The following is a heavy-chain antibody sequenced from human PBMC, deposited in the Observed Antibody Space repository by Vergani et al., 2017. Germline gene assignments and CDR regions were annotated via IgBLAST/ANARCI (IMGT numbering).Heavy chain of an antibody. Sequence: QVQLVESGGGVVQPGRSLRLSCAASGFTFSSYGMHWVRQAPGKGLEWVAVIWYDGSNKYYADSVKGRFTISRDNSKNTLYLQMNSLRAEDTAVYYCAKAGTKWGELYFDYWGQGTLVTVSS. J-gene: IGHJ4*02. D-gene: IGHD1-14*01. CDR1: GFTFSSYG. CDR3: AKAGTKWGELYFDY. CDR2: IWYDGSNK. V-gene: IGHV3-33*06.